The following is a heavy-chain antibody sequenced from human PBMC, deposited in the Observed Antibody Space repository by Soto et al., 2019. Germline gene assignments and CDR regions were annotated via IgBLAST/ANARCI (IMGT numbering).Heavy chain of an antibody. CDR2: INPNSGGT. Sequence: QVQLVQSGAEVKKPGASVKVSCKASGYTFTGYYMHWVRQAPGQGLEWMGWINPNSGGTNYAQKFQGRVTMTRDTSISTAYMELSRLRSDDTAGYYCAGGGYCSSTSCYTSSSPPDVWGQGTTVTVSS. J-gene: IGHJ6*02. V-gene: IGHV1-2*02. D-gene: IGHD2-2*02. CDR3: AGGGYCSSTSCYTSSSPPDV. CDR1: GYTFTGYY.